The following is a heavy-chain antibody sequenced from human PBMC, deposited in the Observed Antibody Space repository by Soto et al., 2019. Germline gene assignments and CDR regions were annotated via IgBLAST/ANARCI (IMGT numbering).Heavy chain of an antibody. CDR1: GGSISSYY. J-gene: IGHJ3*02. Sequence: GSLRLSCTVSGGSISSYYWSWIRQPPGKGLEWIGYIYYSGSTNYNPSLKSRVTISVDTSKNQFSLKLSSVTAADTAVYYCARDRGVRGVIDAFDIWGQGTMVTVSS. CDR2: IYYSGST. V-gene: IGHV4-59*01. CDR3: ARDRGVRGVIDAFDI. D-gene: IGHD3-10*01.